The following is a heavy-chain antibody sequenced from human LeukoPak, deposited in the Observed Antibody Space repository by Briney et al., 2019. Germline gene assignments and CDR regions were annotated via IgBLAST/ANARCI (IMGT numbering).Heavy chain of an antibody. J-gene: IGHJ4*02. Sequence: GGSLRLSCAASGFTFSSYAMSSVRQAPGKGLEWVSGISGRGASKYYADSVKGRFTISRDNSKNTLYLQMNSLRAEDTAVYYCAKGVVVAPDVTPFDYWGQATLVTVSS. CDR3: AKGVVVAPDVTPFDY. CDR2: ISGRGASK. D-gene: IGHD2-2*01. V-gene: IGHV3-23*01. CDR1: GFTFSSYA.